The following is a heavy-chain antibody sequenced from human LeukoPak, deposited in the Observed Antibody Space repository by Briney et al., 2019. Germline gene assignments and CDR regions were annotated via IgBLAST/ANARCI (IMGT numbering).Heavy chain of an antibody. J-gene: IGHJ4*02. D-gene: IGHD4-23*01. CDR3: AYGSNSAADH. V-gene: IGHV4-39*01. CDR1: GGSISSWTYY. CDR2: IYYGGTN. Sequence: SETLSLTCTVSGGSISSWTYYWGWIRQPPGKGLEWIGTIYYGGTNYYNPSLKSRVTISLDTSKNQFSLNLNSVTAADTAVYYCAYGSNSAADHWGQGTLVTVSS.